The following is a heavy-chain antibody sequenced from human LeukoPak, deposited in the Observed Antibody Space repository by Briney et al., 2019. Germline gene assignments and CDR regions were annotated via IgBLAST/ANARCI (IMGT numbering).Heavy chain of an antibody. J-gene: IGHJ4*02. Sequence: SETLSLTCAVYGGSFSGYYRSWIRQPPGKGLEWIGEINHSGGTNYNPSLKSRVTISVDTSKNQFSLKLSSVTAADTAVYYCARGQGTVTTHWGQGTLVTVSS. CDR3: ARGQGTVTTH. D-gene: IGHD4-17*01. CDR1: GGSFSGYY. V-gene: IGHV4-34*01. CDR2: INHSGGT.